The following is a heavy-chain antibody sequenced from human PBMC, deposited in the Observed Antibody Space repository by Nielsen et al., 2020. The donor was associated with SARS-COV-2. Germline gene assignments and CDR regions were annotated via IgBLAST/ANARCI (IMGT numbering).Heavy chain of an antibody. CDR2: IYPGDSDT. CDR3: ARSGITMVRGVITRGWFDP. CDR1: GYSFTSYW. Sequence: GESLKISCKGSGYSFTSYWICWVRQMPGKGLEWMGIIYPGDSDTRYSPSFQGQVTISADKSISTAYLQWSSLKASDTAMYYCARSGITMVRGVITRGWFDPWGQGTLVTVSS. V-gene: IGHV5-51*01. D-gene: IGHD3-10*01. J-gene: IGHJ5*02.